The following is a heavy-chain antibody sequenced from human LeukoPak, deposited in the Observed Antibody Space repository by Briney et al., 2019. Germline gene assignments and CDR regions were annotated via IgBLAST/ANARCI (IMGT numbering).Heavy chain of an antibody. D-gene: IGHD1-26*01. CDR2: ISYDGSNK. J-gene: IGHJ4*02. CDR3: ARDKAGGSGSYFCDY. Sequence: GRSLRLSCAASGFTFSSYAMHWVRQAPGKGLEWVAVISYDGSNKYYADSVKGRFTISRDNSKNTLYLQMNSLRAEDTAVYYCARDKAGGSGSYFCDYWGQGTLVTVSS. V-gene: IGHV3-30-3*01. CDR1: GFTFSSYA.